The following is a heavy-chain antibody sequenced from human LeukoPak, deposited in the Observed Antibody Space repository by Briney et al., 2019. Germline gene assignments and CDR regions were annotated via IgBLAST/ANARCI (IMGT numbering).Heavy chain of an antibody. CDR3: AKAPGTTVTTFPDY. V-gene: IGHV3-23*01. Sequence: PGGSLRLSCAASGFTFSGYVMSWVRQAPGKGLEWVSAISGSGGSTFYADSVKGRFTISRDNSKNTLYLQMNSLRVEDTALYYCAKAPGTTVTTFPDYWGQGTLVTVSS. D-gene: IGHD4-17*01. CDR1: GFTFSGYV. CDR2: ISGSGGST. J-gene: IGHJ4*02.